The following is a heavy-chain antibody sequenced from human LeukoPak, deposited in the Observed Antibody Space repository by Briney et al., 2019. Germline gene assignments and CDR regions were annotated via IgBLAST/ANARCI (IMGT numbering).Heavy chain of an antibody. CDR2: IYPGDSDT. CDR1: GYSFNTYW. CDR3: ARRGGWAVAGTNYYYMDV. V-gene: IGHV5-51*01. J-gene: IGHJ6*03. Sequence: GESLKISCKGSGYSFNTYWIGWVRQMPGKGLEWMGIIYPGDSDTRYSPSFQGQVTISADKSISTAYLQWSSLRASDTAMYYCARRGGWAVAGTNYYYMDVWGKGTTVTVSS. D-gene: IGHD6-19*01.